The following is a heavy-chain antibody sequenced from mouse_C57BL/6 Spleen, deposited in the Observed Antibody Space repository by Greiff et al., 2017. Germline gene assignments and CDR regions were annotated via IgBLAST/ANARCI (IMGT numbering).Heavy chain of an antibody. Sequence: QVQLQQPGAELVKPGASVKMSCKASGYTFTSYWITWVKQRPGQGLEWIGDIYPGSGSTNYNEKFKSKATLTVDTSSSTAYMQLSSLTSEDSAVYYCVRSITTVVATDFDYWGQGTTRTVSS. V-gene: IGHV1-55*01. CDR1: GYTFTSYW. CDR3: VRSITTVVATDFDY. D-gene: IGHD1-1*01. CDR2: IYPGSGST. J-gene: IGHJ2*01.